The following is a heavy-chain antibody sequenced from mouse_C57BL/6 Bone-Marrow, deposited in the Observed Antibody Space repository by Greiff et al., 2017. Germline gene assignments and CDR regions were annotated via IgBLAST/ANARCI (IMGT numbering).Heavy chain of an antibody. CDR3: ARWVY. J-gene: IGHJ3*01. CDR1: GYTFTSYW. CDR2: IDPSDSYT. V-gene: IGHV1-59*01. Sequence: QVQLQQPGAELVRPGTSVKLSCKASGYTFTSYWMHWVKQRPGQGLEWIGVIDPSDSYTNYNQKFKGKATLTVDTSSSTAYMQLSSLTSEDSAVYNCARWVYWGQGTLVTVAA.